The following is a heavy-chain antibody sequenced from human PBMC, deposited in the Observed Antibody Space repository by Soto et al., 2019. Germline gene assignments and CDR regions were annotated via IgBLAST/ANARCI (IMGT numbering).Heavy chain of an antibody. J-gene: IGHJ4*02. CDR1: GYTFTSYA. CDR3: ARDSVWGAIAVAATSDY. D-gene: IGHD6-19*01. V-gene: IGHV1-3*01. Sequence: ASVKVSCKASGYTFTSYAMHWVRQAPGQRLEWMGWINAGNGNTKYSQKFQGRVTITRDTSASTAYMELSSLRSEDTAVYYCARDSVWGAIAVAATSDYWGRGTLVTVSS. CDR2: INAGNGNT.